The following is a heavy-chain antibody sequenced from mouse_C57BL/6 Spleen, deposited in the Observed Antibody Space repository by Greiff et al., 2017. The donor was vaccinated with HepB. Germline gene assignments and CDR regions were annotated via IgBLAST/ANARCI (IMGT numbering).Heavy chain of an antibody. CDR3: ASSITTVVAEGYAMDY. Sequence: QVQLQQPGAELVKPGASVKLSCKASGYTFTSYWMHWVKQRPGRGLEWIGRIDPNSGGTKYNEKFKSKATLTVDKPSSTAYMQLSSLTSEDSAVYYCASSITTVVAEGYAMDYWGQGTSVTVSS. CDR2: IDPNSGGT. D-gene: IGHD1-1*01. CDR1: GYTFTSYW. V-gene: IGHV1-72*01. J-gene: IGHJ4*01.